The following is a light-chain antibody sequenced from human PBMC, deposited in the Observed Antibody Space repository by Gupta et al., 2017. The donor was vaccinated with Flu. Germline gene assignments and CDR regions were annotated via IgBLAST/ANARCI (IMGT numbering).Light chain of an antibody. CDR1: STNIENNY. V-gene: IGLV1-51*02. J-gene: IGLJ3*02. CDR2: ENN. Sequence: QSVLTQPPSVSAAPGQKVTISCSGSSTNIENNYVAWYQQLPGTAPKLLIYENNKRPSGIPDRFSGSKSDTSATLGITGLQTGDEADYYCGTWDSSLSAWVFGGGTKLTVL. CDR3: GTWDSSLSAWV.